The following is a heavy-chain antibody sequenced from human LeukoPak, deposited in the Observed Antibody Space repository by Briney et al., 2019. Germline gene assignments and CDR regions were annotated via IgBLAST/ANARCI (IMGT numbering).Heavy chain of an antibody. CDR3: AREPNINVDGVDY. D-gene: IGHD2/OR15-2a*01. J-gene: IGHJ4*02. V-gene: IGHV5-51*01. CDR1: GYSFTSYW. CDR2: IYPGDSDT. Sequence: GESLKISCKGSGYSFTSYWIGWVRQMPGKGLEWMGIIYPGDSDTRYSPSFQGQVTISADKSISTAYLQWSSLKASDTTMYYCAREPNINVDGVDYWGQGTLVTVSS.